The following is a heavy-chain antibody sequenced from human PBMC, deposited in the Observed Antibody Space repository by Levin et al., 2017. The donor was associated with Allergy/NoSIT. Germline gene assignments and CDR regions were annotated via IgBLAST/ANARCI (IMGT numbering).Heavy chain of an antibody. D-gene: IGHD2-2*02. J-gene: IGHJ5*02. CDR2: INAGNGNT. CDR1: GYTFTSYA. V-gene: IGHV1-3*01. CDR3: ARVWAGYCSSTSCYNDFDP. Sequence: ASVKVSCKASGYTFTSYAMHWVRQAPGQRLEWMGWINAGNGNTKYSQKFQGRVTITRDTSASTAYMELSSLRSEDTAVYYCARVWAGYCSSTSCYNDFDPWGQGTLVTVSS.